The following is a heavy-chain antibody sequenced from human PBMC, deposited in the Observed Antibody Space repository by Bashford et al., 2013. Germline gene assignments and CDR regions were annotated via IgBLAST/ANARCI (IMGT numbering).Heavy chain of an antibody. V-gene: IGHV1-2*02. CDR2: IDPVSGAT. CDR3: ARDWEYCSGVHCSASNWFDP. CDR1: GYTFTDYH. Sequence: ASVKVSCKASGYTFTDYHLHWMRQAPGQRLEWMGWIDPVSGATDSAPNFQGRVTMTRDRSTSTAYMELSRLRAEDSAVYYCARDWEYCSGVHCSASNWFDPWGQGTPVTVSS. J-gene: IGHJ5*02. D-gene: IGHD2-15*01.